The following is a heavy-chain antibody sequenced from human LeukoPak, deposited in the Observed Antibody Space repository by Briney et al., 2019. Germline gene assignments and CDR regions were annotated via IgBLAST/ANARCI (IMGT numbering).Heavy chain of an antibody. J-gene: IGHJ4*02. CDR1: GLTFSSYA. D-gene: IGHD3-10*01. Sequence: GGSLRLSCAASGLTFSSYAMHWVRQAPGKGREGVAVISYDGSNKYYADSVKGRFTISRDNSKNTLYLQMNSLRAEDTAVYYCARDSNPMVRGVINYWGQGTLVTVSS. CDR2: ISYDGSNK. V-gene: IGHV3-30-3*01. CDR3: ARDSNPMVRGVINY.